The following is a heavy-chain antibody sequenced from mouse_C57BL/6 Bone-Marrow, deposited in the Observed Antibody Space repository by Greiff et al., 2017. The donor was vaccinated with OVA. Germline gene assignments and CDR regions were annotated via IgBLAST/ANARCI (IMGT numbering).Heavy chain of an antibody. Sequence: EVKVVESGGGLVQPGDSLSLSCAASGFTFTNHYMSWVRQPPGKALEWLAFIRNKPNGSTTEYSASVKGRFTISRDNSQSILYLQMNVLRAEDSATYYCARYKGRVAVDYFDYWGQGTALTVSS. CDR2: IRNKPNGSTT. CDR1: GFTFTNHY. D-gene: IGHD1-1*01. V-gene: IGHV7-3*01. J-gene: IGHJ2*01. CDR3: ARYKGRVAVDYFDY.